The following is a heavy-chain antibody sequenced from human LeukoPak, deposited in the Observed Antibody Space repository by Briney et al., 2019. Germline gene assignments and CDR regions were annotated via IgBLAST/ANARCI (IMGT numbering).Heavy chain of an antibody. V-gene: IGHV1-18*01. D-gene: IGHD6-13*01. CDR2: ISTYNGDT. CDR1: GYIFTNHD. CDR3: ARGSSDFDH. Sequence: ASVKVSCKASGYIFTNHDISWVRQAPGQGLEWMGWISTYNGDTKYAEKLQGRVTMTTDISTRTAYMELRSLRSDDTAIYYCARGSSDFDHWGQGTLVTVSS. J-gene: IGHJ4*02.